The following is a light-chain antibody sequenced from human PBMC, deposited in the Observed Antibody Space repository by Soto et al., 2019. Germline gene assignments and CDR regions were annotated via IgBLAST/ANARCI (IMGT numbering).Light chain of an antibody. Sequence: DIVMTQSPDSLAVSLGERATINCKSSQSVLYSSNNKNYLPWYQQKPGQPPKLLIYMASTRESGVPDRFSGSGSRTDFTLTISSLQAKDVAVYYCQQYYSTPKTFGQGTKVDI. CDR1: QSVLYSSNNKNY. J-gene: IGKJ1*01. V-gene: IGKV4-1*01. CDR2: MAS. CDR3: QQYYSTPKT.